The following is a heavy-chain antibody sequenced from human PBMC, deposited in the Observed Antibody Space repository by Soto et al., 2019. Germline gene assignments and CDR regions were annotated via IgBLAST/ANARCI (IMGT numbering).Heavy chain of an antibody. CDR2: IIPIFGPA. CDR1: GGTFSTYA. J-gene: IGHJ6*01. CDR3: ATTNGMGG. Sequence: SVKVSCKASGGTFSTYAISWVRQAPGQGLEWMGGIIPIFGPANYAQKFQGRVTITADTSTSTAYMELSSLKSEETAVYYCATTNGMGGWGRVTRVTVAS. V-gene: IGHV1-69*06.